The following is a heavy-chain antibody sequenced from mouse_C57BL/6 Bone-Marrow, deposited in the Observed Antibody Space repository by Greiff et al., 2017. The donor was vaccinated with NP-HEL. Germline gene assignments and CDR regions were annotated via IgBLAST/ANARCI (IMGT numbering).Heavy chain of an antibody. CDR2: IYPRSGNT. J-gene: IGHJ4*01. Sequence: QVQLQQSGAELARPGASVKLSCKASGYTFTSYGISWVKQRTGQGLEWIGEIYPRSGNTYYNEKFKGKATLTADKSSSTAYMELRSLTSEDSAVYFCFLITTVVPYAMDYWGQGTSVTVSS. V-gene: IGHV1-81*01. D-gene: IGHD1-1*01. CDR1: GYTFTSYG. CDR3: FLITTVVPYAMDY.